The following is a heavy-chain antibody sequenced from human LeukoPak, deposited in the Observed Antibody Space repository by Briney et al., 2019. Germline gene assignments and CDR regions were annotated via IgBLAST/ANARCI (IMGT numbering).Heavy chain of an antibody. CDR1: GFSFSDFA. V-gene: IGHV3-23*01. D-gene: IGHD3-3*01. CDR2: ISDTGGRT. J-gene: IGHJ5*02. Sequence: GGSLRLSCASSGFSFSDFAVSWVRHSPGEGLKWVSSISDTGGRTYYADSVKGRFTITRDNSRNTVNLQMNGLRADDTARYYCAKGGQDFDFWRFDLWGQGILVIVSS. CDR3: AKGGQDFDFWRFDL.